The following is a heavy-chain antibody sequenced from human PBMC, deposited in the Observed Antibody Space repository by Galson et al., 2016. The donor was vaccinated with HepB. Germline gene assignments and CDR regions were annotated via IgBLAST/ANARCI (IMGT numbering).Heavy chain of an antibody. CDR1: GFTFRSYE. J-gene: IGHJ4*02. V-gene: IGHV3-48*03. CDR3: AKNDILAGYSAFDY. D-gene: IGHD3-9*01. CDR2: ISSTGSTI. Sequence: SLRLSCAASGFTFRSYEMNWVRQAPGKGLEWVSYISSTGSTIYYADSVKGRFTISRGNAKNSLYLQMKSLGVEDKAVYYCAKNDILAGYSAFDYWGQGTLVTVSS.